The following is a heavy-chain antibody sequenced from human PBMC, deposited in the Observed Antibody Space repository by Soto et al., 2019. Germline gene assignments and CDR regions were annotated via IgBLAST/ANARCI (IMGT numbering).Heavy chain of an antibody. V-gene: IGHV2-5*02. CDR2: IYWDDDK. Sequence: QITLNESGPTVVRPTETLTLTCSFSGFSLTTSGVGVGWIRQSPGKAPEWLALIYWDDDKRYSASLKSRLTITNDTSTDQVGLTVSDLDPTDTATYYCAHRVLRTVFGLVTTTAIYFDFWGQGTPVAVSS. D-gene: IGHD3-3*01. CDR1: GFSLTTSGVG. CDR3: AHRVLRTVFGLVTTTAIYFDF. J-gene: IGHJ4*02.